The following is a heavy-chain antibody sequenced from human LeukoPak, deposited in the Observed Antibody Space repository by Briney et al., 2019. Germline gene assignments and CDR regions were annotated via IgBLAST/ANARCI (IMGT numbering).Heavy chain of an antibody. CDR1: GGSISSYY. Sequence: SETLSLTCTVSGGSISSYYWSWIRQPPGKGLEWIGYIDYSGSTNYNPSLKSRVTISVDTSKNQFSLKLSSVTAADTAVYYCARSGLQLDYWGQGTLVTVSS. V-gene: IGHV4-59*01. CDR2: IDYSGST. CDR3: ARSGLQLDY. D-gene: IGHD5-24*01. J-gene: IGHJ4*02.